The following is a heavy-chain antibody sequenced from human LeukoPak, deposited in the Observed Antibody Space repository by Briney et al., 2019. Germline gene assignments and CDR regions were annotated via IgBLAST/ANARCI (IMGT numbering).Heavy chain of an antibody. V-gene: IGHV1-8*01. CDR1: GYTFTSYD. CDR3: AGGLGYCSGGSCYSVDY. Sequence: ASVKVSCKASGYTFTSYDINWVRQATGQGLEWMGWMNPNSGNTGYAQKFQGRVTMTRDTSISTAYMELSRLRSDDTAVYYCAGGLGYCSGGSCYSVDYWGQGTLVTVSS. CDR2: MNPNSGNT. D-gene: IGHD2-15*01. J-gene: IGHJ4*02.